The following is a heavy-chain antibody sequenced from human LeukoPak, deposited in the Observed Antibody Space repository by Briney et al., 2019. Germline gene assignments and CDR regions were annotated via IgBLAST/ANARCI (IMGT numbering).Heavy chain of an antibody. V-gene: IGHV3-11*01. CDR2: MSSSGGTI. D-gene: IGHD1-26*01. J-gene: IGHJ6*02. CDR3: AGGRSHYYGMDV. Sequence: GGSLRLSCAASGFTFSDYYMTWIRQAPGKGLEWVSYMSSSGGTIYNADSLKGRFTISRDNAKNSLYLQMNSLRAEDTAVYYCAGGRSHYYGMDVWGPGTTVTVSS. CDR1: GFTFSDYY.